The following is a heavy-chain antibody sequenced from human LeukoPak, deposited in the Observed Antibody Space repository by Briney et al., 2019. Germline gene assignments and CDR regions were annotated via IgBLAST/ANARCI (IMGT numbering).Heavy chain of an antibody. J-gene: IGHJ1*01. CDR2: MYYSGGT. Sequence: SETLSLTCTVSGGSISSHYWTWIRQPPGKGLEWIGNMYYSGGTNYNPSLNSRVTISVDTSKNQFSLKLSSVTAADTAVYYCAREVGYCSGGSCYSGYFQHWGQGTLVTVSS. D-gene: IGHD2-15*01. CDR3: AREVGYCSGGSCYSGYFQH. CDR1: GGSISSHY. V-gene: IGHV4-59*11.